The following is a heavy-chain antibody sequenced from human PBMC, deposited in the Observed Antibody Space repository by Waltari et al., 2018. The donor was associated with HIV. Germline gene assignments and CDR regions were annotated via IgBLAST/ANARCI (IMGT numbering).Heavy chain of an antibody. CDR3: ARQMTFYDAFDI. J-gene: IGHJ3*02. CDR1: GYTFSDYF. V-gene: IGHV1-2*02. Sequence: VQLVQSGAEVKKPGASVTVSCKASGYTFSDYFIHWVRQAPGQGLEWMGWISPNSGDTSYAQNFQGRVTMTRDTSISTAYIELSRLTSDDTTVYYCARQMTFYDAFDIWGQGTVVTVSS. CDR2: ISPNSGDT.